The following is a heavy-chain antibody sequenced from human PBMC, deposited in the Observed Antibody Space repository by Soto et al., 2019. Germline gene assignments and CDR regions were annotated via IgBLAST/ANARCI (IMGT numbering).Heavy chain of an antibody. D-gene: IGHD3-10*01. J-gene: IGHJ4*02. CDR1: GFTFSSYG. Sequence: QVQLVDSGGGGVQPGRSLRLSWAASGFTFSSYGMHWVRQAPGKGLDWVAVISYDGSNQYYADSVKGRFTISRDNSKNTLYLQMNSLRAEDTAVYYCAKNQLETLWFGELSLDYWGQGTLVTVSS. CDR2: ISYDGSNQ. V-gene: IGHV3-30*18. CDR3: AKNQLETLWFGELSLDY.